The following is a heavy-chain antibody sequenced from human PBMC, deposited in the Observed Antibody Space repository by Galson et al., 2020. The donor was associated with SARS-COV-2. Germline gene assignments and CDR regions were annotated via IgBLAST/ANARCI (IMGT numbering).Heavy chain of an antibody. D-gene: IGHD2-15*01. CDR3: ARGLEVGYCSGGSCYDYMDV. CDR1: GGTFSSYA. J-gene: IGHJ6*03. CDR2: IIPILGIA. V-gene: IGHV1-69*10. Sequence: SVKVSCKASGGTFSSYAISWVRQAPGQGLEWMGGIIPILGIANYAQKFQGRVTITADKSTSTAYMELSSLRSEDTAVYYCARGLEVGYCSGGSCYDYMDVWGKGTTVTVSS.